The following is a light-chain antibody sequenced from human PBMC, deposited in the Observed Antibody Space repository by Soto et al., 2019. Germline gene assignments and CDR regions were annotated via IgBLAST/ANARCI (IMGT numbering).Light chain of an antibody. Sequence: EIVLTQSPGTLSLSPGERATLSCRASQSVSSSYLTWYQQKPGQAPRLLIYDASTRATGIPARFSGSGSGTEFTLTISSLQSEDFAVYYCQQYNNWPLTFGGGTKVDNK. CDR2: DAS. J-gene: IGKJ4*01. V-gene: IGKV3-15*01. CDR3: QQYNNWPLT. CDR1: QSVSSSY.